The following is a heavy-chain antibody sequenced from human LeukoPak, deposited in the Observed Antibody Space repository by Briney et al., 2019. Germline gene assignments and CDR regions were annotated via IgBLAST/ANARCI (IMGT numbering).Heavy chain of an antibody. CDR2: ISSSSSYI. D-gene: IGHD2-15*01. CDR3: ARVYCSGGSCYIDY. Sequence: GGSLRLSCAASGFTFSSYSMNWVRQAPGKGLEWVSSISSSSSYIYYVDSVKGRFTISRDNAKNSLYLQMNSLRAEDTAVYYCARVYCSGGSCYIDYWGQGTLVTVSS. CDR1: GFTFSSYS. J-gene: IGHJ4*02. V-gene: IGHV3-21*01.